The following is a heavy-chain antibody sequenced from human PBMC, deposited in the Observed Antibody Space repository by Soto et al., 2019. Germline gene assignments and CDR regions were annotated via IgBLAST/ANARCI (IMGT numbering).Heavy chain of an antibody. CDR3: ARGYDFWSYDAFDI. D-gene: IGHD3-3*01. J-gene: IGHJ3*02. CDR2: MNPNSGNT. V-gene: IGHV1-8*01. Sequence: GASVKVSCKASGYTFTSYDINWVRQATGQGLEWMGWMNPNSGNTGYAQKFQGRVTMTRNTSISTAYMELSSLRSEDTAVYYCARGYDFWSYDAFDIWGQGPMVTVSS. CDR1: GYTFTSYD.